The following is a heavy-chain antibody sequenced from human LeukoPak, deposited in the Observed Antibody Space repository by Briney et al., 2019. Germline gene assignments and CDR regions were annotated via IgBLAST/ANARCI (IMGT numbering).Heavy chain of an antibody. CDR1: GFTFSNAW. CDR2: TKSKTDGGTT. CDR3: LGSSYSSGYYNLLDY. D-gene: IGHD3-22*01. V-gene: IGHV3-15*01. J-gene: IGHJ4*02. Sequence: GGSLRLSCAASGFTFSNAWMSWVRQAPGKGLEWVGRTKSKTDGGTTDYAAPVKGRFTISRDDSKNTLYLQMNSLKTEDTAVYYCLGSSYSSGYYNLLDYWGQGTLVTVSS.